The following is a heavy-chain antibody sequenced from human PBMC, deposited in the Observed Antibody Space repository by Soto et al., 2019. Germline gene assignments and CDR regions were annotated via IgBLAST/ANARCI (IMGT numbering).Heavy chain of an antibody. CDR2: INTGNGNT. CDR1: GITYTTYA. D-gene: IGHD5-12*01. Sequence: QVQLVQSGAEVKKPGASVKVACKASGITYTTYAIHWVRQAPGQGLEWMGWINTGNGNTRYSQRFQGRVTLTTDTSASTAYMDVSSLTSEDTAVSDCASAISGYVSWGQGTLITVSS. J-gene: IGHJ5*02. CDR3: ASAISGYVS. V-gene: IGHV1-3*04.